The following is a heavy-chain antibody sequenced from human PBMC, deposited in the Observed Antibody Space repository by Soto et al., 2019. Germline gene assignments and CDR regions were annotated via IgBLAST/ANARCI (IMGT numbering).Heavy chain of an antibody. J-gene: IGHJ3*02. CDR3: ARLGDFDAFDI. D-gene: IGHD2-21*02. CDR2: IYYSGST. CDR1: GGSISSYY. V-gene: IGHV4-59*01. Sequence: SETLSLTCTVSGGSISSYYWSWIRQPPGKGLEWIGYIYYSGSTNYNPSLKSRVTISVDTSKNQFSLKLSSVTAADTAVYYCARLGDFDAFDIWGQGTMVNVSS.